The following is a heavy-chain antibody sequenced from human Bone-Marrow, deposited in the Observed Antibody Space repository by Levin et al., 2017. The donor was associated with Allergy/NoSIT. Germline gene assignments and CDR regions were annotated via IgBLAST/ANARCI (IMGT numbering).Heavy chain of an antibody. CDR1: GFTFSSYA. V-gene: IGHV3-23*01. Sequence: GGSLRLSCAASGFTFSSYAMSWVRQAPGKGLEWVSAISGSGGSTYYADSVKGRFTISRDNSKNTLYLQMNSLRAEDTAVYYCAKTPPSRYYYYYGMDVWGQGTTVTVSS. CDR2: ISGSGGST. CDR3: AKTPPSRYYYYYGMDV. D-gene: IGHD6-13*01. J-gene: IGHJ6*02.